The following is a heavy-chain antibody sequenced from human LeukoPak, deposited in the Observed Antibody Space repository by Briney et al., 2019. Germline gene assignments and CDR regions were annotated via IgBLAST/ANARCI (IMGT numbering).Heavy chain of an antibody. CDR3: ARLNSGDGGHYYMDV. D-gene: IGHD2-15*01. J-gene: IGHJ6*03. V-gene: IGHV5-51*01. CDR1: GHIFTSYW. CDR2: IYPGDSDT. Sequence: GESLKISCKGSGHIFTSYWIGWVRQMPGKGLEWMGIIYPGDSDTRSSPSFQGQVTISADKSINTAYQQWSSLKASDTAMYYCARLNSGDGGHYYMDVWGKGTTVTVSS.